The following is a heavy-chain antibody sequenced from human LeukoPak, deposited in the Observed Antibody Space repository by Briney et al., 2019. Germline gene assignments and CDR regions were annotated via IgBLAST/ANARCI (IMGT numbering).Heavy chain of an antibody. Sequence: ASVKVSCKASGYTFTSYYMHWVRQAPGQGPEWMGIINPSGGSTSYAQKFQGRVTMTRDTSTSTVYMELSSLRSEDTAVYYCARGGPDYYDSSGYYDYWGQGTLVTVSS. CDR2: INPSGGST. V-gene: IGHV1-46*01. J-gene: IGHJ4*02. CDR1: GYTFTSYY. CDR3: ARGGPDYYDSSGYYDY. D-gene: IGHD3-22*01.